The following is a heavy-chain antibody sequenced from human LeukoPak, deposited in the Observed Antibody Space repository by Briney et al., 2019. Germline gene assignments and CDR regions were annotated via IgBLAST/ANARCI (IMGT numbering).Heavy chain of an antibody. D-gene: IGHD5-12*01. CDR2: INPSGGST. Sequence: ASVKVSCKASGYTFTSYYMHWVRQAPGQGLEWMGIINPSGGSTSYAQKFQGRVTMTRDTSTSTVYMELSSLRSEDTAVYYCARDLRIIPFIVATIPRPYGMDVWGQGTTVTVSS. CDR3: ARDLRIIPFIVATIPRPYGMDV. CDR1: GYTFTSYY. J-gene: IGHJ6*02. V-gene: IGHV1-46*01.